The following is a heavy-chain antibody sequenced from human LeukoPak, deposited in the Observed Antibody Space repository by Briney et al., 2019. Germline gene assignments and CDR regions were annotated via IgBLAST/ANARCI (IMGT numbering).Heavy chain of an antibody. V-gene: IGHV4-61*01. CDR3: ARDRYYDSGSYYN. J-gene: IGHJ4*02. CDR2: IYTSGST. D-gene: IGHD3-10*01. CDR1: GGSISSRTYY. Sequence: PSETLSLTCTVSGGSISSRTYYWGWIRQPPGKGLEWIGHIYTSGSTNYNPSLRSRVTISVDTSKNQFSLKLSSVTAADTAVYYCARDRYYDSGSYYNWGQGTLVTVSS.